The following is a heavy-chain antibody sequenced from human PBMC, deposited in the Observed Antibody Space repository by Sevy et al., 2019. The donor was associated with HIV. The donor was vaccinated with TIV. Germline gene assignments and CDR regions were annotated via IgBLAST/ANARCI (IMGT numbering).Heavy chain of an antibody. CDR2: ISYSGST. Sequence: SETLSLTCTVSGDSVSSGSYFWSWIRQRPGKGLEWTGYISYSGSTNYNPSLKSRVTISVDTSKKQFSLKLTSVTAADTAAYFCARGSRGYSYGWGQGTLVTVSS. J-gene: IGHJ4*02. V-gene: IGHV4-61*01. CDR1: GDSVSSGSYF. CDR3: ARGSRGYSYG. D-gene: IGHD5-18*01.